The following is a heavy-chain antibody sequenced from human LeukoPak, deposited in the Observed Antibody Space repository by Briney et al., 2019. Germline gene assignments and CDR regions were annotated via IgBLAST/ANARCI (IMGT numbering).Heavy chain of an antibody. V-gene: IGHV3-7*01. J-gene: IGHJ5*02. Sequence: GGSLRLSCAASGFTFSSYWMSWVRQAPGRGLEWVANIKQDGSEKYYVDSVKGRFTISRDNAKNSLYLQMNSLRAEDTAVYYCARDDCSSISCYHNWFDPWGQGTLVTVPS. CDR2: IKQDGSEK. CDR3: ARDDCSSISCYHNWFDP. D-gene: IGHD2-2*01. CDR1: GFTFSSYW.